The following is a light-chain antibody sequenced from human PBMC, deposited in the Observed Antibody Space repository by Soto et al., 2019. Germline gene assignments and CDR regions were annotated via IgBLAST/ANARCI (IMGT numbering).Light chain of an antibody. J-gene: IGKJ1*01. V-gene: IGKV3-20*01. CDR2: GSS. Sequence: EIVMTQSPGTLSLSPGERATLSCRASQSVGSNYLAWYQQKPGQAPRLLIYGSSSRATGIPDRFSGSGSGTDFTLTISRLEPEDFVVYYCQQYGSSLRTFGQGTKVEVK. CDR3: QQYGSSLRT. CDR1: QSVGSNY.